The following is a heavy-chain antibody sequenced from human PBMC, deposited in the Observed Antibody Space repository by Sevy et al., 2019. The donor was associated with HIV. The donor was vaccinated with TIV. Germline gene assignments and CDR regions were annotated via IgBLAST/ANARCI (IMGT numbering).Heavy chain of an antibody. CDR1: GFTFSDYY. CDR2: ISSSSSYT. CDR3: AIDSPRGSSGSNWFDP. V-gene: IGHV3-11*06. D-gene: IGHD6-19*01. Sequence: GGSLRLSCAASGFTFSDYYMSWIRQAPGKGLEWVSYISSSSSYTNYADSVKGRFTISRDNAKNSLYLQMNSLRAEDTAVYYCAIDSPRGSSGSNWFDPWGQGTLVTVSS. J-gene: IGHJ5*02.